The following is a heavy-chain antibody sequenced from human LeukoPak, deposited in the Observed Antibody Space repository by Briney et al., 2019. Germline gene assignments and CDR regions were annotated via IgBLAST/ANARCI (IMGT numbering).Heavy chain of an antibody. V-gene: IGHV3-53*01. CDR3: ARHYYYDSSGPALDY. Sequence: DSVKGRFTISRDNSKNTLYLQMNSLRAEDTAVYYCARHYYYDSSGPALDYWGQGTLVTVSS. J-gene: IGHJ4*02. D-gene: IGHD3-22*01.